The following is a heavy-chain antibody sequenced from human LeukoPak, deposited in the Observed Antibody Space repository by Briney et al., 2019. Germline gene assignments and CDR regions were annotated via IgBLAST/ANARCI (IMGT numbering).Heavy chain of an antibody. D-gene: IGHD3-3*01. CDR1: GFTFSSYW. Sequence: PGRSLRLSCAASGFTFSSYWMSWVRQAPGKGLEWVANIKQDGSEKYYVDSVKGRFTISRDNAKNSLYLQMNSLRAEDTAVYYCARVPLEWLFRWFDPWGQGTLVTVSS. J-gene: IGHJ5*02. V-gene: IGHV3-7*01. CDR2: IKQDGSEK. CDR3: ARVPLEWLFRWFDP.